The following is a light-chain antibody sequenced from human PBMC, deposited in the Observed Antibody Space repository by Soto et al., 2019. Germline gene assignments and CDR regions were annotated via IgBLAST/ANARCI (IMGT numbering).Light chain of an antibody. J-gene: IGLJ2*01. CDR1: SSDVGSYNL. CDR3: CSYAGSYTLV. CDR2: EVT. Sequence: QSALTQPASVSGSPGQSITISCTGTSSDVGSYNLVSWYQQHPGKAPKVMIYEVTERPSGVSNRFFGSKSGNTASLTISGLQAEDEADYYCCSYAGSYTLVFGGGTQLTVL. V-gene: IGLV2-23*02.